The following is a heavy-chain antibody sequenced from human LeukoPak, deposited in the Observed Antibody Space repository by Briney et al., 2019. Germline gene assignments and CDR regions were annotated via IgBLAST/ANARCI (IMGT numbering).Heavy chain of an antibody. CDR1: GFTFSTYA. D-gene: IGHD2-21*02. CDR2: ISTNGGGT. J-gene: IGHJ4*02. V-gene: IGHV3-64*01. Sequence: PGGSLRLSCAASGFTFSTYAMHWVRQTPGKGLEYVSAISTNGGGTYYANSVKGRFTISRDNSKNTLYLQMNSLRTDDTAVYYCARESPACGEDCYFDYWGQGTLVTVSS. CDR3: ARESPACGEDCYFDY.